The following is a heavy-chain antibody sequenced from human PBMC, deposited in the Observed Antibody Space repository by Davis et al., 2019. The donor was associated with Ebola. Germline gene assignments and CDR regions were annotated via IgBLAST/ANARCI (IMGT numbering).Heavy chain of an antibody. Sequence: SETLSLTCTVSGGSISSGGYYWSWIRQHPGKGLEWIGYIYYSGSTYYNPSLQSRVTISVDTSKNQFSLKLSSVTAADTAVYYCARAFLEWAGPLLLPYYYGMDVWGQGTTVTVSS. CDR2: IYYSGST. D-gene: IGHD3-3*01. CDR1: GGSISSGGYY. V-gene: IGHV4-31*03. J-gene: IGHJ6*02. CDR3: ARAFLEWAGPLLLPYYYGMDV.